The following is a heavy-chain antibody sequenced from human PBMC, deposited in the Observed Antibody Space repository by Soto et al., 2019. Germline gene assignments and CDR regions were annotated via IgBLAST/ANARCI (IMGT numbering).Heavy chain of an antibody. J-gene: IGHJ6*02. CDR1: GGTFSSYA. Sequence: QVQLVQSGAEVKKPGSSVKVSCKASGGTFSSYAISWVRQAPGQGLEWMGGIIPIFGTANYAQKFQGRVTITADESTSTAYMELCSLRSEDTAVYYCASRFLGYCSSTSCFTENGMDVWGQGTTVTVSS. CDR2: IIPIFGTA. V-gene: IGHV1-69*01. CDR3: ASRFLGYCSSTSCFTENGMDV. D-gene: IGHD2-2*01.